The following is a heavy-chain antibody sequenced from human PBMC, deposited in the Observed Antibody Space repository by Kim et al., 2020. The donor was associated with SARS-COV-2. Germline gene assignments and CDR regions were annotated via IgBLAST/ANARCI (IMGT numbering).Heavy chain of an antibody. CDR2: ISSSSFYI. V-gene: IGHV3-21*01. CDR3: ARDAYSSGWYGGWFDP. D-gene: IGHD6-19*01. J-gene: IGHJ5*02. CDR1: GFTFSSYS. Sequence: GGSLRLSCAASGFTFSSYSMNWVRQAPGKGLEWVSSISSSSFYIYCADSVKGRFTISRDNAKNSLYLQMNSLRAEDTAVYYCARDAYSSGWYGGWFDPWGQGTRVTVSS.